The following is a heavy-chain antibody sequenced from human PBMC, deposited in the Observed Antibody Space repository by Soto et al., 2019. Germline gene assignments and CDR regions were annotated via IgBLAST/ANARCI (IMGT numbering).Heavy chain of an antibody. D-gene: IGHD6-6*01. Sequence: PGGSLRLSCAASGFTFSSYSMNWVRQAPGKGLEWVSSISSSSSYIYYADSVKGRFTISRDNAKNSLYLQMNSLRAEDTAVYYCARDLSIAARLSYFDYWGQGTLVTVSS. V-gene: IGHV3-21*01. CDR3: ARDLSIAARLSYFDY. J-gene: IGHJ4*02. CDR1: GFTFSSYS. CDR2: ISSSSSYI.